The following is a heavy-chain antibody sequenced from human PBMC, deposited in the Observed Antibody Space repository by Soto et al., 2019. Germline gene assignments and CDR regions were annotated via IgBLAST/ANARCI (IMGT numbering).Heavy chain of an antibody. D-gene: IGHD6-13*01. CDR3: AKGANSWYGEYFDY. Sequence: GESLKISCAASGFTFSSYAMSWVRQAPGKGLEWVSAISGSGGSTYYADSVKGRFTISRDNSKNTLYLQMNSLRAEDTAVYYCAKGANSWYGEYFDYWGQGTLITVSS. CDR2: ISGSGGST. CDR1: GFTFSSYA. J-gene: IGHJ4*02. V-gene: IGHV3-23*01.